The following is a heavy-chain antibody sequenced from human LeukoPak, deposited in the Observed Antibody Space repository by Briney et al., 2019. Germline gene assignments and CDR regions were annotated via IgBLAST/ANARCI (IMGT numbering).Heavy chain of an antibody. CDR1: GFTVSSNY. J-gene: IGHJ4*02. D-gene: IGHD6-19*01. Sequence: PGGSLRLSCAASGFTVSSNYMSWVRQAPGKGLEWVSVIYSGGSTYYADSVKGRFTISRDNSKNTLYLQMNSLRAEDTAVYYCAKGYGYSSGWYLGLDYWGQGTLVTVSS. CDR2: IYSGGST. CDR3: AKGYGYSSGWYLGLDY. V-gene: IGHV3-53*01.